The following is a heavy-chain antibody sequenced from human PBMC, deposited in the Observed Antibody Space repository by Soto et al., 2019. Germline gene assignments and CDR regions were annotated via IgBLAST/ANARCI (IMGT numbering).Heavy chain of an antibody. CDR2: IKRDGSAK. CDR3: ARGGAHDLEEVFDY. CDR1: GFTLSTYW. Sequence: GGSLRLSCAASGFTLSTYWMSWVRQAPGKGLQWVANIKRDGSAKYYVDSVKGRFTISRDNAKNSLYLQMNNLRVDDTAVYYWARGGAHDLEEVFDYWGQGALVTSPQ. D-gene: IGHD1-1*01. V-gene: IGHV3-7*03. J-gene: IGHJ4*02.